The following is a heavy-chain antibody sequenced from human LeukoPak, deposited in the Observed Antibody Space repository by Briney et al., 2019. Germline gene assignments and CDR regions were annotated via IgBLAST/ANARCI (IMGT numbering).Heavy chain of an antibody. CDR1: GYTFTSYD. J-gene: IGHJ4*02. CDR3: ARVLIAAAADY. V-gene: IGHV7-4-1*02. Sequence: ASVKVSCKASGYTFTSYDMNWVRQAPGQGLEWMGWINTITGNPTYAQGFTGRFVFSLDTSVSTAYLQISSLKAEDTDVYYCARVLIAAAADYWGQGTLVTISS. D-gene: IGHD6-13*01. CDR2: INTITGNP.